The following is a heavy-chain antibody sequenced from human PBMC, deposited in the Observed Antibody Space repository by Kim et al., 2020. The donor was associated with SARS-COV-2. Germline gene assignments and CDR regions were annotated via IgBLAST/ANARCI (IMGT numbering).Heavy chain of an antibody. Sequence: SETLSLTCTVSGGSISSSSYYWGWIRQPPGKGLEWIGSIYYSGSTYYNPSLKSRVTISVDTSKNQFSLKLSSVTAADTAVYYYARLENYDFWSGYYVDGMDVWGQGTTVTVSS. CDR3: ARLENYDFWSGYYVDGMDV. CDR2: IYYSGST. V-gene: IGHV4-39*01. J-gene: IGHJ6*02. D-gene: IGHD3-3*01. CDR1: GGSISSSSYY.